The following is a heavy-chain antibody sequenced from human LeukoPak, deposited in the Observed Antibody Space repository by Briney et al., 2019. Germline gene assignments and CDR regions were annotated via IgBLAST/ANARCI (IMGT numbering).Heavy chain of an antibody. J-gene: IGHJ5*02. CDR1: GYTFTGYY. Sequence: ASVKVSCKASGYTFTGYYMHWVRQAPGQGLEWXGWINPNSGGTNYAQKFQGRVTMTRDTSISTAYMGLSRLRSDDTAVYYCALLAYCGGDCSSWFDPWGQGTLVTVSS. CDR3: ALLAYCGGDCSSWFDP. V-gene: IGHV1-2*02. CDR2: INPNSGGT. D-gene: IGHD2-21*02.